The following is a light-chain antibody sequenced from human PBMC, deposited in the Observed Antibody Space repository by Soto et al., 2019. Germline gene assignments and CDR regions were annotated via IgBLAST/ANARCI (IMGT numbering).Light chain of an antibody. V-gene: IGLV1-47*01. J-gene: IGLJ2*01. CDR3: TAWYDSLYHVV. Sequence: QSVLTQPPSASGTPGQRVTFSCSGGRSNIGSNYVFWYQQFPGTAPKLVIYRNNQRPSAVPDRFSGSKSGTSASLASSGVRAEDEADYYCTAWYDSLYHVVFGGGTKLTVL. CDR2: RNN. CDR1: RSNIGSNY.